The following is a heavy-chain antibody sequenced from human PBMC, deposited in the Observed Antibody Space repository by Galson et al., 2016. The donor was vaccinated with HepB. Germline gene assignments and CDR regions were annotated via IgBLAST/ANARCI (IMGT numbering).Heavy chain of an antibody. Sequence: SLRLSCAASGFIFGNYAMTWVRQAPGEGLEWVSVISGSGDSTYYADSVKGRFTISRDNFKSTLSLQMNSLRAEDTAVYYCVKTQGYSTGWYGMEVRGHGTTVTASS. V-gene: IGHV3-23*01. CDR1: GFIFGNYA. CDR2: ISGSGDST. D-gene: IGHD6-19*01. CDR3: VKTQGYSTGWYGMEV. J-gene: IGHJ6*02.